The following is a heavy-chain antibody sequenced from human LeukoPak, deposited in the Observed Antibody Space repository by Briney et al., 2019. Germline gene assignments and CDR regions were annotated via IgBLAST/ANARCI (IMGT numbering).Heavy chain of an antibody. CDR1: GFTVSEND. Sequence: GGSLRLSCAASGFTVSENDMSWVRQAPGKGLEWVSVVYSGGSPYYADSVKGRFTISRDISKNMLYLQVNSLRVEDTALYYCARAPGSTWYFDSWGHGTLVTVSS. CDR3: ARAPGSTWYFDS. D-gene: IGHD6-13*01. V-gene: IGHV3-66*01. J-gene: IGHJ4*01. CDR2: VYSGGSP.